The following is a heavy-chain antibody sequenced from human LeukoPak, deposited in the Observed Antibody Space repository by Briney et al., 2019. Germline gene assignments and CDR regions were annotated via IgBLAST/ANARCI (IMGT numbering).Heavy chain of an antibody. D-gene: IGHD2/OR15-2a*01. CDR1: GFTFSRYA. CDR3: ARVSGSSLLSPMDV. V-gene: IGHV3-53*01. CDR2: IYSGGNT. J-gene: IGHJ6*02. Sequence: GGSLRLSCAASGFTFSRYAMSWVRQAPGQGLEWVSVIYSGGNTYYPDSVKGRFTISRDNSKNTLYLQMNSLRVDDTAVYYCARVSGSSLLSPMDVWGQGTTVTVSS.